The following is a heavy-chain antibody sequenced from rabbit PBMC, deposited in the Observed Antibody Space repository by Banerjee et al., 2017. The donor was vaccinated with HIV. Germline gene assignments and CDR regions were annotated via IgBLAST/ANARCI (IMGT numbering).Heavy chain of an antibody. V-gene: IGHV1S45*01. CDR3: ARRYDGSSQTNL. Sequence: QQQLEESGGDVVQPGASLTLTCTASGFSLSSYSMLWVRQAPGKGLEWIGYINSIGRTYYASWAKGRFTISRTSSTTVTLQMTSLTAADTATYFCARRYDGSSQTNLWGPGHPGHRL. CDR2: INSIGRT. CDR1: GFSLSSYS. D-gene: IGHD8-1*01. J-gene: IGHJ4*01.